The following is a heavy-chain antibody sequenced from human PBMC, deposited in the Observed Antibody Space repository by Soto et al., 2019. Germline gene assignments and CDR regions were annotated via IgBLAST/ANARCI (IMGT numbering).Heavy chain of an antibody. CDR1: GDSVTSHY. D-gene: IGHD3-3*01. Sequence: SETLSLTCSFSGDSVTSHYLTWIRQSPEKGLEWIGYMHYTGFSHYNPSLKSRVTISVDTSKNQFSLKLSSVTASDTAVYYCALITDFWSGYYTDYWGQGTLVTVSS. J-gene: IGHJ4*02. CDR3: ALITDFWSGYYTDY. V-gene: IGHV4-59*02. CDR2: MHYTGFS.